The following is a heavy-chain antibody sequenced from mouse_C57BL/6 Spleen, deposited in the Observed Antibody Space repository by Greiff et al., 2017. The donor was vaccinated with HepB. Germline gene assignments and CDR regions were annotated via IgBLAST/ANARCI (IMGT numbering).Heavy chain of an antibody. Sequence: QVQLQQPGAELVRPGSSVKLSCKASGYTFTSYWMDWVKQRPGQGLEWIGNIYPSDSETHYNQKFKDKATLTVDKSSSTAYMQLSGLTSEDSAVYYCARGLNYAMDYWGQGTSVTVSS. CDR3: ARGLNYAMDY. CDR1: GYTFTSYW. CDR2: IYPSDSET. J-gene: IGHJ4*01. V-gene: IGHV1-61*01.